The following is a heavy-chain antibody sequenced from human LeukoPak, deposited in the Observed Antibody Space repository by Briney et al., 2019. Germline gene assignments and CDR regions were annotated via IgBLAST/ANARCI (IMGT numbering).Heavy chain of an antibody. CDR2: IYPGDSDT. V-gene: IGHV5-51*01. J-gene: IGHJ4*02. D-gene: IGHD6-13*01. CDR1: GYTFTSYG. Sequence: GASVKVSCKASGYTFTSYGISWVRQMPGKGLEWMGIIYPGDSDTRYSPSFQGQVTISADKSINTAYLQWSSLKASDTAMYYCARADLYSSSCFDYWGQGTLVTVSS. CDR3: ARADLYSSSCFDY.